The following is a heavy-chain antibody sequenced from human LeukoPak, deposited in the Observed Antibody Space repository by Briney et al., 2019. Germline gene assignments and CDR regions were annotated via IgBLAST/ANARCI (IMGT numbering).Heavy chain of an antibody. V-gene: IGHV3-30-3*01. J-gene: IGHJ5*02. Sequence: PGGSLRLSCAASGFTFSSYAMHWVRQAPGKGLEWVAVISYDGSNKYYADSVKGRFTISRDNSKNTLYLQMNSLRAEDTAVYYCARAGRGIAASFPTRRWLDPWGQGTLVTVSS. CDR1: GFTFSSYA. D-gene: IGHD6-13*01. CDR3: ARAGRGIAASFPTRRWLDP. CDR2: ISYDGSNK.